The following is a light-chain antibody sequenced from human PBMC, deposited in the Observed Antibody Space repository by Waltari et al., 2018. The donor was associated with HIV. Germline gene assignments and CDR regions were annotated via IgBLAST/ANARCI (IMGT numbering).Light chain of an antibody. CDR3: SSYTTTNTII. J-gene: IGLJ2*01. CDR1: SSDIGAYEY. V-gene: IGLV2-14*01. CDR2: DVF. Sequence: QSALTQPASVSGSPGQSLTIPCTGTSSDIGAYEYVSWYPQHPDKPPQLLIYDVFYRPSGVSHRFSGSKSGNTASLTISGLQAEDEAVYSCSSYTTTNTIIFGGGTKLTVL.